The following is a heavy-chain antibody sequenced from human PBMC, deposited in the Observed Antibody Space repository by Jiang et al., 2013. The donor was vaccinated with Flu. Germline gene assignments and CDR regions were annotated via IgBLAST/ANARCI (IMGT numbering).Heavy chain of an antibody. V-gene: IGHV5-51*01. CDR3: TRLPGTVAPRDY. J-gene: IGHJ4*02. D-gene: IGHD4-23*01. Sequence: GAEVKKPGESLKISCQGSGYTFAGYWIGWVRQKAGKGLEWVGMIHPSDSDTRYSRSFQGQVSISVDNSINTAFLRWTSLETSDTAMYYCTRLPGTVAPRDYWGQGTQVTVSS. CDR2: IHPSDSDT. CDR1: GYTFAGYW.